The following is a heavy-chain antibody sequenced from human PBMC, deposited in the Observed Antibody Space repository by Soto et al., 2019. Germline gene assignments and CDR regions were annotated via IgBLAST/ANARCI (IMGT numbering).Heavy chain of an antibody. D-gene: IGHD2-2*01. CDR2: ISPYSGYT. V-gene: IGHV1-18*01. Sequence: ASVKVSCKGFGYSFMKYGINWVRQAPGQGLEWVGWISPYSGYTHFAQKFHGRLTLTTDTAASTAYMELRILRSADTALYYCAREASVLIPAAQPSRFDSWGQGTLVTV. CDR3: AREASVLIPAAQPSRFDS. J-gene: IGHJ4*02. CDR1: GYSFMKYG.